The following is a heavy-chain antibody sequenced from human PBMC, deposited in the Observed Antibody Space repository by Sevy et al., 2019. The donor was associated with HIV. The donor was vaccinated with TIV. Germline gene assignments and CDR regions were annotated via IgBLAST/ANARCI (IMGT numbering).Heavy chain of an antibody. Sequence: GGSLRLSCAASGFTFSSYSMNWVRQAPGQGLEWVSYISSSSSTIYYADFVKGRFTISRDNAKNSLYLQMNSLRDEDTAVYYCARVHPDEHYFDYWGQGTLVTVSS. CDR2: ISSSSSTI. J-gene: IGHJ4*02. CDR3: ARVHPDEHYFDY. V-gene: IGHV3-48*02. CDR1: GFTFSSYS.